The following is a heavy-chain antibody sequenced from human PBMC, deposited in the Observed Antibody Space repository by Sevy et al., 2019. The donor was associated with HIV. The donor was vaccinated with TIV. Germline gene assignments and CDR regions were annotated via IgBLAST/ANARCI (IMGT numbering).Heavy chain of an antibody. D-gene: IGHD6-6*01. CDR3: ARDFYSSSGFGLYYYGLDV. J-gene: IGHJ6*02. V-gene: IGHV3-11*01. CDR2: ISSSVSTI. CDR1: GFTFSDYY. Sequence: GGSLRLSCAASGFTFSDYYMSWIRQAPGKGLEWVSYISSSVSTIFYVDALKGRFTISRENAKKTLYLQMNSLRADDTAVDYCARDFYSSSGFGLYYYGLDVWGQGTTVTVSS.